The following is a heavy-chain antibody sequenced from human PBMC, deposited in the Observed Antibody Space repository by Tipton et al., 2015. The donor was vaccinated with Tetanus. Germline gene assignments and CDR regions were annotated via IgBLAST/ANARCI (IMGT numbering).Heavy chain of an antibody. J-gene: IGHJ4*02. CDR1: GFPFSGSA. CDR3: TTGTVFSTY. D-gene: IGHD4-17*01. V-gene: IGHV3-15*01. Sequence: SLRLSCAASGFPFSGSAIHWVRQASGKGLEWVGRIKTKSEGGTTDYAAPVKGRFTISRDDSQNTLYLQMTSLKTEDTAVYYCTTGTVFSTYWGQGTLVTVSS. CDR2: IKTKSEGGTT.